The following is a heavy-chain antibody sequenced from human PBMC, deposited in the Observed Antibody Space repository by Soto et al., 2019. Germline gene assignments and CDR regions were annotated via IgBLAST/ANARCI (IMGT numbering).Heavy chain of an antibody. D-gene: IGHD6-13*01. CDR2: IWYDGSNK. Sequence: GGSLRLSCAASGFTFSSYGMHWVRQAPGKGLEWVAVIWYDGSNKYYADSVKGRFTISRDNSKNTLYLQMNSLRAEDTAVYYCARDPSAAGYSSSWYGSNWFDPWGQGTLVTVSS. CDR3: ARDPSAAGYSSSWYGSNWFDP. CDR1: GFTFSSYG. V-gene: IGHV3-33*01. J-gene: IGHJ5*02.